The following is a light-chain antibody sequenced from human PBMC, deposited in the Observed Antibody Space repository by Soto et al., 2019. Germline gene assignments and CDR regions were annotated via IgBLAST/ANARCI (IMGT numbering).Light chain of an antibody. V-gene: IGLV1-47*01. J-gene: IGLJ3*02. CDR2: RNN. CDR1: SSNIGSNF. CDR3: VPWDGSLSGWV. Sequence: QSVLTQPPSASGTPGQRVTISCSGSSSNIGSNFVYWYQHLPGTAPKLLIYRNNQRPSGVPDRFSGSKSGTSASLAISGLRSEDEADYYCVPWDGSLSGWVFVGGTKLTVL.